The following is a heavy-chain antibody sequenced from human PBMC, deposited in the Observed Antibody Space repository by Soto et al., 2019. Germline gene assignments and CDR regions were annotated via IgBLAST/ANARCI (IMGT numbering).Heavy chain of an antibody. V-gene: IGHV3-23*01. CDR3: AKDQSTSYFDSSGSRDY. J-gene: IGHJ4*02. Sequence: EVQLLESGGGLVHPGGSLRLSCAASGFTFRTYAMSWVRQAPGKGLEWVSAIRASGDRTYFGNSVKGRFTISRDNTETTLYLQLRRLRAEDTALYYCAKDQSTSYFDSSGSRDYLGQGPLVPVSS. CDR2: IRASGDRT. CDR1: GFTFRTYA. D-gene: IGHD3-22*01.